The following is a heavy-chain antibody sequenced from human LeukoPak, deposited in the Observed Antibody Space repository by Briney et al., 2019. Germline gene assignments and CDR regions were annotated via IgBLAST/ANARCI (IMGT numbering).Heavy chain of an antibody. CDR2: ISGSGGST. D-gene: IGHD3-22*01. J-gene: IGHJ4*02. V-gene: IGHV3-23*01. Sequence: GGSLRLSCAASGFTFSTYAMTWVRQAPGKGLEWVSVISGSGGSTYYADSVKGRLTISRDNSKNTLYLQMNSLRAEDTAVYYCARDYYYESSGSVYWGQGTQVTVSS. CDR1: GFTFSTYA. CDR3: ARDYYYESSGSVY.